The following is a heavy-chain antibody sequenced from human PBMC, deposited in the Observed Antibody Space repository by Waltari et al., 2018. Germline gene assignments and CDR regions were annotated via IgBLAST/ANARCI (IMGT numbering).Heavy chain of an antibody. CDR1: SASISNFY. J-gene: IGHJ3*02. CDR2: IYYSGST. V-gene: IGHV4-59*01. D-gene: IGHD5-18*01. CDR3: ARGGRQYSYGFSAFDI. Sequence: QVQLQESGPGLVKPSETLSLTCTVSSASISNFYWSWIRQPPGKGLEWIGYIYYSGSTNYNPSLKSRVTLSLDTSKNQFSLKLTSVTAADTAMYYCARGGRQYSYGFSAFDIWGRGTMVTVSS.